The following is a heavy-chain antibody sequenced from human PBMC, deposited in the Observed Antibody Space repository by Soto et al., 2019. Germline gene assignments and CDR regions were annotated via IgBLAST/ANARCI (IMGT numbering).Heavy chain of an antibody. CDR3: ARDQSGSYKDY. V-gene: IGHV3-48*04. Sequence: PVGSLRLSCAASGFTFSNYGMNWVRQAPGKGLEWVSYIGIGSSTKYYADSVKGRFTISRDNAKNSLYLQMNSLRAEDTAVYYCARDQSGSYKDYWGQGTLVTVSS. D-gene: IGHD1-26*01. CDR2: IGIGSSTK. CDR1: GFTFSNYG. J-gene: IGHJ4*02.